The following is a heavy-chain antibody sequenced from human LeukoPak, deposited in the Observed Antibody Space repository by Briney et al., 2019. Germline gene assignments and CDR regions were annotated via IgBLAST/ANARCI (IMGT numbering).Heavy chain of an antibody. CDR3: AREGGTREYNGDTWRHFFDF. V-gene: IGHV1-46*01. CDR2: IDPNGGTT. J-gene: IGHJ4*02. Sequence: APVKVSCKASGYSFSVYSIDWVRQAPGQGLEWVGTIDPNGGTTSLAQKFQGRVTLTRDMSTNTVSMELRSLRPEDTAVYFCAREGGTREYNGDTWRHFFDFWGQGTLVTVSA. D-gene: IGHD4-17*01. CDR1: GYSFSVYS.